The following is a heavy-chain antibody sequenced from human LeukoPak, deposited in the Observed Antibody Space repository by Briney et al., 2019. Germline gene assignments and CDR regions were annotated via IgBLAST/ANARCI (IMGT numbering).Heavy chain of an antibody. CDR3: ARAIYDSWSGSRLYYFDY. D-gene: IGHD3-3*01. J-gene: IGHJ4*02. Sequence: GESLKISCKGSGYSFTSYWIGWVRQMPGKGLEWMGIIYPGDSDTRYSPSFQGQVTISADKSISTAYLQWSSLKASDTAMYYCARAIYDSWSGSRLYYFDYWGQGTLVTVSS. CDR1: GYSFTSYW. V-gene: IGHV5-51*01. CDR2: IYPGDSDT.